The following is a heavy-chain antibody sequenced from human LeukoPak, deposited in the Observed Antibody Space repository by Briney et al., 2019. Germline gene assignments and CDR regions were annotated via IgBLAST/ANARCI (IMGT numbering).Heavy chain of an antibody. CDR1: GFTFSSYA. Sequence: GGSLRLSCSASGFTFSSYAMHWVRQAPGKGLEYVSAISSNGGSTYYADSVKGRFTISRDNSKNTLYLQMSSLRAEDTAVYYCVKDGTTDGGYGDFDYRGQGTLVTVSS. CDR3: VKDGTTDGGYGDFDY. D-gene: IGHD5-12*01. J-gene: IGHJ4*02. V-gene: IGHV3-64D*06. CDR2: ISSNGGST.